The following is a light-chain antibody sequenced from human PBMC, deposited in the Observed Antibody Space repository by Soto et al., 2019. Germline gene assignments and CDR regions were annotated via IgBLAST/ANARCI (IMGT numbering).Light chain of an antibody. CDR1: QSISSW. CDR3: QQYNSYSAFT. J-gene: IGKJ3*01. V-gene: IGKV1-5*03. Sequence: DIQMTPSPSTLSASVGARVTITCRASQSISSWLAWYQQKPGKAPKLLIYKASSLESGVPSRFSGSASGTEFTLTISSLQPDDFATYYCQQYNSYSAFTFGPGTKVDIK. CDR2: KAS.